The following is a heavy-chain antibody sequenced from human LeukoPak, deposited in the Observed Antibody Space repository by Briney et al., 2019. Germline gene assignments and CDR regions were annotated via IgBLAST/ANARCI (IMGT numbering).Heavy chain of an antibody. J-gene: IGHJ4*02. CDR1: GYTFTSYG. V-gene: IGHV1-18*01. Sequence: ASVKVSCKASGYTFTSYGISWVRQAPGQGLEWMGWISAYNGNTNYAQKLQGRVTMTTDTSTSTAYMELRSLRSDDTAVYYCARPKDRYYYDSSGYYLSDWGQGTLVTVSS. CDR2: ISAYNGNT. CDR3: ARPKDRYYYDSSGYYLSD. D-gene: IGHD3-22*01.